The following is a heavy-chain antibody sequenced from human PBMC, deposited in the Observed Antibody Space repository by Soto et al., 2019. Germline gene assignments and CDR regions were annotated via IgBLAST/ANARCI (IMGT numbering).Heavy chain of an antibody. CDR1: GFTFSSYG. CDR2: ISYDGSNK. Sequence: QVQLVESGGGVVQPGRSLRLSCAASGFTFSSYGMHWVRQAPGKGLEWVAVISYDGSNKYYADSVKGRFTISRDNSKNTLYLQMNSLRAEDTAVYYCAKDQGGRYGGLDYWGQRTLVTVSS. V-gene: IGHV3-30*18. J-gene: IGHJ4*02. CDR3: AKDQGGRYGGLDY. D-gene: IGHD3-16*01.